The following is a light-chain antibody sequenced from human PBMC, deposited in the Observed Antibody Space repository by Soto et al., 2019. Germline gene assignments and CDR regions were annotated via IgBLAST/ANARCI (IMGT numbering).Light chain of an antibody. Sequence: DLQMTQSPSTLSSSLGDSVTITCRASQSISSWLAWYQQKPGKAPKLLIYKASSLESGVPSRLSGSGSGTEFTLTISSLQPDDFATYYCQQYSTYTPRTFGQGTK. CDR3: QQYSTYTPRT. V-gene: IGKV1-5*03. J-gene: IGKJ1*01. CDR2: KAS. CDR1: QSISSW.